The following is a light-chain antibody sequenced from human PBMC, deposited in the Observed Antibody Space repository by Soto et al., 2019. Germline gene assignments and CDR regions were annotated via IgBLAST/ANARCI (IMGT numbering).Light chain of an antibody. CDR3: QQYNNWPPIN. CDR1: ESVSSN. Sequence: EVVLTHSPGTLSFSPLEMATLSFRSSESVSSNLALYQQRPGQAPRLVIYGASTRATGIPARFSGGGSGTESTLTISSLQSEDFAVYYCQQYNNWPPINFGQGTRLEIK. J-gene: IGKJ5*01. CDR2: GAS. V-gene: IGKV3-15*01.